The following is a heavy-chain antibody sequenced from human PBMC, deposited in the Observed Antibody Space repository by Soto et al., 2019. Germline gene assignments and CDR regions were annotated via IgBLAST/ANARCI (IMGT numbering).Heavy chain of an antibody. D-gene: IGHD3-10*01. CDR2: ISYDGSNK. V-gene: IGHV3-30*18. CDR1: GFTFSSYG. J-gene: IGHJ4*02. Sequence: QVQLVESGGGVVQPGRSLRLSCAASGFTFSSYGMHWVRQAPGKGLEWVAVISYDGSNKYYADSVKGRFTISRDNSKNTLYLQMNSLRAEDTAVYYCAKDSLRFVPEGDYFDYWGQGTLVTVSS. CDR3: AKDSLRFVPEGDYFDY.